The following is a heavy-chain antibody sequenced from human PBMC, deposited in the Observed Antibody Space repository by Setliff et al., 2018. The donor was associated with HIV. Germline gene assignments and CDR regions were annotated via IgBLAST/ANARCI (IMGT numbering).Heavy chain of an antibody. CDR1: GYISINYY. CDR2: ISAYNGNT. V-gene: IGHV1-18*04. J-gene: IGHJ5*02. Sequence: ASVKVSCKTSGYISINYYIHWVRQAPGQGLEWMGWISAYNGNTNYAQKLQGRVTMTTDTSTSTAYMELRSLRSDDTAVYYCARWPLNDYSKEIGFDPWGQGTLVTVSS. D-gene: IGHD4-4*01. CDR3: ARWPLNDYSKEIGFDP.